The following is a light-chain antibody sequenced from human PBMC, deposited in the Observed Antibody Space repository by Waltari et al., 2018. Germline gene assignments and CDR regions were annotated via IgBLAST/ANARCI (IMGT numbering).Light chain of an antibody. J-gene: IGLJ2*01. CDR1: SSDVGNYNL. Sequence: QSALTQPASVSGSPGQSITIPCTGTSSDVGNYNLVSWYQQHPGKAPKLMIYEVTKRPSGVSNRFSGSKSGNTASLTISGLQAEDEADYCCCSYAGSTTHVIFGGGTKLTVL. CDR3: CSYAGSTTHVI. V-gene: IGLV2-23*02. CDR2: EVT.